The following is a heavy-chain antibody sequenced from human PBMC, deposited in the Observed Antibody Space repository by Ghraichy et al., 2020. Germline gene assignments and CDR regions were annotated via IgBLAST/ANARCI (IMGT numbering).Heavy chain of an antibody. V-gene: IGHV4-34*01. CDR1: GGSFSGYY. J-gene: IGHJ4*02. CDR2: INHSGST. D-gene: IGHD3-3*01. Sequence: ETLSLTCAVYGGSFSGYYWSWIRQPPGKGLEWIGEINHSGSTNYNPSLKSRVTISVDTSKNQFSLKLSSVTAADTAVYYCARPADYDFWSGYFDYWGQGTLVTVSS. CDR3: ARPADYDFWSGYFDY.